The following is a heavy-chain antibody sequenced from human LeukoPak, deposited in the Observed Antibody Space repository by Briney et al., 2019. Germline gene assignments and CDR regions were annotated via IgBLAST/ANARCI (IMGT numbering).Heavy chain of an antibody. CDR3: AREGYGPDYYMDV. J-gene: IGHJ6*03. CDR2: ISGDGSRT. D-gene: IGHD5-18*01. V-gene: IGHV3-74*01. Sequence: GGSLRLSCEVSGFTFSNYWMHWVRQAPGKGLVWVSHISGDGSRTNYADSLKGRFTISRDNAKNTLYLHMSNLRAEDTAVYYCAREGYGPDYYMDVWGKGTTVTISS. CDR1: GFTFSNYW.